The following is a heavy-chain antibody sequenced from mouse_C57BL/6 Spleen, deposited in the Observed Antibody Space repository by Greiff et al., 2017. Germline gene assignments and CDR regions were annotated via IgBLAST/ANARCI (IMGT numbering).Heavy chain of an antibody. CDR3: TRDRGDYGHYFDY. V-gene: IGHV5-9-1*02. CDR1: GFTFSSYA. J-gene: IGHJ2*01. Sequence: EVMLVESGEGLVKPGGSLKLSCAASGFTFSSYAMSWVRQTPEKRLEWVAYISSGGDYIYYADTVKGRFTISRDNARNTLYLQMISLKSEDTAMYYCTRDRGDYGHYFDYWGQGTTLTVSS. D-gene: IGHD2-4*01. CDR2: ISSGGDYI.